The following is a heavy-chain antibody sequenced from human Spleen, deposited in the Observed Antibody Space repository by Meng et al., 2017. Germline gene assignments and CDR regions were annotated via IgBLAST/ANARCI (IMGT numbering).Heavy chain of an antibody. CDR2: ITGDGSSV. CDR1: GFTFSSYW. CDR3: ARDLDSSSWYTGWYYYYYGMDV. J-gene: IGHJ6*02. D-gene: IGHD6-13*01. V-gene: IGHV3-74*01. Sequence: GESLKISCAASGFTFSSYWMHWVRQAPGKGLEWVARITGDGSSVSYGDSVKGRFTISRDNAKSPLYLQMNSLRAEDTAVYYCARDLDSSSWYTGWYYYYYGMDVWGQGTTVTVSS.